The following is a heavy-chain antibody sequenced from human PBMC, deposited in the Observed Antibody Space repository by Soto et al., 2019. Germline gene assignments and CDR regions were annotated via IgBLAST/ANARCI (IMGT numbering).Heavy chain of an antibody. CDR3: ARDPPNFYYYGMDV. J-gene: IGHJ6*02. CDR1: GFTLSTYS. CDR2: ISKSSTTI. V-gene: IGHV3-48*02. Sequence: LRLSCIASGFTLSTYSMTWVRQAPGKGLEWLSYISKSSTTINYADSVKGRFTISRDNAKNSVYLEMSSLRDEDSAVYYCARDPPNFYYYGMDVWGQGTTVTVSS.